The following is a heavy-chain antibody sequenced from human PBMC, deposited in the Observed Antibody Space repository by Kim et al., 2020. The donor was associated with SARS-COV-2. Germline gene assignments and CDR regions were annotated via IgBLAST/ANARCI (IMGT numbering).Heavy chain of an antibody. CDR3: ARTRITMIVVVTHFDY. J-gene: IGHJ4*02. V-gene: IGHV4-31*03. CDR1: GGSISSGGYY. CDR2: IYYSGST. D-gene: IGHD3-22*01. Sequence: SETLSLTCTVSGGSISSGGYYWSWIRQHPGKGLKWIGYIYYSGSTYYNPSLKSRVTISVGTSKNQFSLKLSSVTAADTAVYYCARTRITMIVVVTHFDYWGQGTLVTVSS.